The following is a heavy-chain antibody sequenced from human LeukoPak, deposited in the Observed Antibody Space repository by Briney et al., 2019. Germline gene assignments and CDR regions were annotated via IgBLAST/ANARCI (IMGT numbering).Heavy chain of an antibody. CDR1: GFTFSSYA. CDR3: ARDYYDSSGYYAGSPY. J-gene: IGHJ4*02. D-gene: IGHD3-22*01. CDR2: ISYDGSNK. Sequence: GGSLRLSCAASGFTFSSYAMHWVRQAPGKGLEWVAVISYDGSNKYYADSVKGRFTISRENSKNTLYLQMNSLRAEDTAVYYCARDYYDSSGYYAGSPYWGQGTLVTVSS. V-gene: IGHV3-30-3*01.